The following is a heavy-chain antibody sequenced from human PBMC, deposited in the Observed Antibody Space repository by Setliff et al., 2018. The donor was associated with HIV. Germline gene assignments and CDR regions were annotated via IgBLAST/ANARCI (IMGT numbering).Heavy chain of an antibody. CDR2: ISYDGSYN. Sequence: GGSLRLSCAASGFAFSGHQMSWVRQAPGKGLEWVAVISYDGSYNYYADSVKGRFTISRDNSKNTLYVQMNSLRADDTGIYYCVRDLTTIVTRKVFDIWGQGTMVTVSS. J-gene: IGHJ3*02. CDR3: VRDLTTIVTRKVFDI. CDR1: GFAFSGHQ. D-gene: IGHD4-4*01. V-gene: IGHV3-30*04.